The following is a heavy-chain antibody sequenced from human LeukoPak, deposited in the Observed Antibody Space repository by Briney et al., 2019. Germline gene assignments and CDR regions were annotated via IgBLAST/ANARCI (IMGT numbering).Heavy chain of an antibody. D-gene: IGHD2-2*02. CDR3: AKTPTFYCSSTSCYIHYGMDV. J-gene: IGHJ6*02. CDR2: IYYSGST. V-gene: IGHV4-30-4*01. CDR1: GGSISSGDYY. Sequence: PSETLSLTCTVSGGSISSGDYYWSWIRQPPGKGLEWIGYIYYSGSTYYNPSLKSRVTISVDTSKNQFSLKLSSVTAADTAVYYCAKTPTFYCSSTSCYIHYGMDVWGQGTTVTVSS.